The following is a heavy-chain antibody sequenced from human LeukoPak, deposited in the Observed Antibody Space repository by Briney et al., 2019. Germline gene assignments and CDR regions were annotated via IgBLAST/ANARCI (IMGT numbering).Heavy chain of an antibody. J-gene: IGHJ3*02. CDR3: AKVIYCSGTSCHDAFDI. D-gene: IGHD2-2*01. V-gene: IGHV3-9*01. CDR2: ISWNSGSI. CDR1: GFTFDDYA. Sequence: GRSLRLSCAASGFTFDDYAMHWVRQAPGKGLEWVSGISWNSGSIGYADSVKGRFTISRDNAKNSLYLQMNSLRAEDTALYYCAKVIYCSGTSCHDAFDIWGQGTMVTVSS.